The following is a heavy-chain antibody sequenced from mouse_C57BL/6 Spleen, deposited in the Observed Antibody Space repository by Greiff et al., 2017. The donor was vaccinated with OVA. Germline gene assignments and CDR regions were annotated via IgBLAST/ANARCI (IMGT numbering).Heavy chain of an antibody. CDR3: ARNYYDYDGGFAY. CDR2: ISSGSSTI. J-gene: IGHJ3*01. V-gene: IGHV5-17*01. CDR1: GFTFSDYG. D-gene: IGHD2-4*01. Sequence: EVHLVESGGGLVKPGGSLKLSCAASGFTFSDYGMHWVRQAPEKGLEWVAYISSGSSTIYYEDTVKGRFTISRDNAKNTLFLQMTSLRSEDTAMYYCARNYYDYDGGFAYWGQGTLVTVSA.